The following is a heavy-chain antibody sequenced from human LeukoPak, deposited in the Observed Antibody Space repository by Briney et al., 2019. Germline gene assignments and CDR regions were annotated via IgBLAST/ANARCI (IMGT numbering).Heavy chain of an antibody. D-gene: IGHD2-2*01. CDR2: IIPIFGTA. CDR3: ARALSSGKYQLPLFDY. V-gene: IGHV1-69*01. Sequence: AASVKVSCKASGGTFSSYAVSWVRQAPGQGLEWMGGIIPIFGTANYAQKFQGRVTITADESTSTAYMELSSLRSEDTAVYYCARALSSGKYQLPLFDYWGQGTLVTVSS. J-gene: IGHJ4*02. CDR1: GGTFSSYA.